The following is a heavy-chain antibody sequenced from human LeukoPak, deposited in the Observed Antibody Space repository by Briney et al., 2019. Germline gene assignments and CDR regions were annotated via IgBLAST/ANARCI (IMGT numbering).Heavy chain of an antibody. D-gene: IGHD4-17*01. J-gene: IGHJ6*04. Sequence: GRSLRLSCAASGFSFSSYGMHWVRQAPGKGLEWVAMISYGGSNKYYADSVKGRFTISRDNSKNTLYLQMNSLRAEDTAVYYCARGYGDYLYYYYGMDVWGKGTTVTVSS. CDR1: GFSFSSYG. CDR2: ISYGGSNK. V-gene: IGHV3-30*03. CDR3: ARGYGDYLYYYYGMDV.